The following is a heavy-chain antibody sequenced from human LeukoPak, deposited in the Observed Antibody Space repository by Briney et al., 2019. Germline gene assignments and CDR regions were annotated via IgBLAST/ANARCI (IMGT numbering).Heavy chain of an antibody. CDR1: NYSISSGYY. CDR2: IYDSGST. Sequence: SETLSLTCTVSNYSISSGYYWGWIRQPPGKGLEWVGYIYDSGSTSYNPSLKSRVTISVDTSKNQFSLKVTSVTAADTAVYYCARSKDILTGYCLDYWGQGTLVTVSS. CDR3: ARSKDILTGYCLDY. D-gene: IGHD3-9*01. V-gene: IGHV4-38-2*02. J-gene: IGHJ4*02.